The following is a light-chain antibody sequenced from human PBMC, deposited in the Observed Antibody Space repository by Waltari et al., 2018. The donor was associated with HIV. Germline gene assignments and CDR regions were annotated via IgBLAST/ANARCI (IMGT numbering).Light chain of an antibody. CDR2: AAS. Sequence: DIQMTQSPSSLSASVGDRVTITCRASQGIGNSLAWYQQKPGKVPTLLIYAASTLQSGVPSRFSGSGSGTDFTLTISSLQPEDFATYYCQKYNSAPRTFGPGTKVDVK. V-gene: IGKV1-27*01. CDR3: QKYNSAPRT. J-gene: IGKJ3*01. CDR1: QGIGNS.